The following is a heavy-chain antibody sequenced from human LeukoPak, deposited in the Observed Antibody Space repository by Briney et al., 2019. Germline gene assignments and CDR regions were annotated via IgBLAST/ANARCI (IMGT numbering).Heavy chain of an antibody. J-gene: IGHJ4*02. Sequence: GGSLRLSCAASGFTVSSNYMNWVRQAPGKGLEWVSVIYSGGGTYYADSVKGRFTISRDNSKNTLRLQMNSLRAEDTAVYYCARFWSGYSFDYWGQGTLVTVSS. CDR1: GFTVSSNY. V-gene: IGHV3-66*01. D-gene: IGHD3-3*01. CDR3: ARFWSGYSFDY. CDR2: IYSGGGT.